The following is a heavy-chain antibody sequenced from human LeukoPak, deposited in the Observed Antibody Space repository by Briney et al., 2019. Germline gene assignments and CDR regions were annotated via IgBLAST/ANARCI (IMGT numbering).Heavy chain of an antibody. CDR1: GGSFSDYY. D-gene: IGHD3-22*01. Sequence: SETLSLTCAVYGGSFSDYYWGWIRQPPGKGLEWIGSIYYSGSTYYNPSLKSRVTISVDTSKNQFSLKLSSVTAADTAVYYCARGDDSSGYSSEFDYWGQGTLVTVSS. J-gene: IGHJ4*02. CDR3: ARGDDSSGYSSEFDY. CDR2: IYYSGST. V-gene: IGHV4-34*01.